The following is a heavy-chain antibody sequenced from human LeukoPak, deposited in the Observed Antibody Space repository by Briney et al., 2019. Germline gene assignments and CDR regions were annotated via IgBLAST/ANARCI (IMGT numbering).Heavy chain of an antibody. CDR3: AKIPYDFGSGYTQFDY. CDR2: IRYDGSNK. V-gene: IGHV3-30*02. D-gene: IGHD3-3*01. J-gene: IGHJ4*02. CDR1: GFTFSSYG. Sequence: PGGSLRLSCAASGFTFSSYGMHWVRQAPGKGLEWVAFIRYDGSNKYYADSVKGRFTISRDNSKNTLYLQMNSLRAEDTAVYYCAKIPYDFGSGYTQFDYWGQGTLVTVSS.